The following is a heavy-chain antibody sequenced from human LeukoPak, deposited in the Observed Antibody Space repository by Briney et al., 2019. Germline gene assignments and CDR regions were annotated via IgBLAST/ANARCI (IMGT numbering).Heavy chain of an antibody. CDR1: GFTFSSYG. D-gene: IGHD3-3*01. CDR3: ARDRSGLDY. Sequence: GGSLRLSCEASGFTFSSYGMHWVRQAPGKGLVWVAVIWYDGSKKFYADSVKGRFTISRDNSKNTLYLQMNSLRAEDTAVYYCARDRSGLDYWGQGTLVTVSS. J-gene: IGHJ4*02. V-gene: IGHV3-33*01. CDR2: IWYDGSKK.